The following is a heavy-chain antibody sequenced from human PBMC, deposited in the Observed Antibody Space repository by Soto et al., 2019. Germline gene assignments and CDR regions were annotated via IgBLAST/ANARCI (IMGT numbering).Heavy chain of an antibody. CDR2: IIPIFGTA. J-gene: IGHJ4*02. V-gene: IGHV1-69*13. CDR1: GGTFSSYA. CDR3: AREYSSGWYHFRSFDY. D-gene: IGHD6-19*01. Sequence: GASVKVSCKASGGTFSSYAISWVRQAPGQGLEWMGGIIPIFGTANYAQKFQGRVTITADESTSTAYMELSSLRSEDTAVYYCAREYSSGWYHFRSFDYWGQGTLVTVSS.